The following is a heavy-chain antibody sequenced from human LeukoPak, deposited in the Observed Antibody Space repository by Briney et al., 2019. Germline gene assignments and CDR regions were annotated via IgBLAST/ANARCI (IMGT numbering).Heavy chain of an antibody. CDR3: ARCLVANDAFDI. CDR1: GFTFSSYS. D-gene: IGHD5-12*01. J-gene: IGHJ3*02. V-gene: IGHV3-21*01. Sequence: GGSLRLSCAASGFTFSSYSMNWVRQAPGKGREWVSSISSSSSYIYYADSVKGRFTISRDDAKNSLYLQMNSLRAEDTAVYYCARCLVANDAFDIWGQGTMVTVSS. CDR2: ISSSSSYI.